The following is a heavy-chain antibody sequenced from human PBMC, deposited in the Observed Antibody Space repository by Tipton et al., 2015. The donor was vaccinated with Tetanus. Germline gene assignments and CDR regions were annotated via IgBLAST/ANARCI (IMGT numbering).Heavy chain of an antibody. CDR3: ARHLYGYWFDP. D-gene: IGHD3-10*01. CDR1: GGSISDKKYY. Sequence: LRLSCTVSGGSISDKKYYWGWIRQAPGTGLEWIASIYFEGSPYYNPSLKSRVTIAVDRSQNVFSLNLTSVTAADTAVCYCARHLYGYWFDPWGQGALVTVSS. J-gene: IGHJ5*02. CDR2: IYFEGSP. V-gene: IGHV4-39*01.